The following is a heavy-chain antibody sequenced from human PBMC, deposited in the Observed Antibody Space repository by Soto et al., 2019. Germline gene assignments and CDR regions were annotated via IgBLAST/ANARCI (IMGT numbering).Heavy chain of an antibody. D-gene: IGHD1-26*01. CDR3: ARHLTELGATVTWFDP. CDR1: GGSFSGYC. Sequence: LEILSLTCAVYGGSFSGYCWDWIRQPPGKGLEWIGTIYYSGNTYYNPSLRSRVTISVDTSKNQFSLKLSSVTAADTAVYYCARHLTELGATVTWFDPWGQGTLVTVSS. V-gene: IGHV4-39*01. J-gene: IGHJ5*02. CDR2: IYYSGNT.